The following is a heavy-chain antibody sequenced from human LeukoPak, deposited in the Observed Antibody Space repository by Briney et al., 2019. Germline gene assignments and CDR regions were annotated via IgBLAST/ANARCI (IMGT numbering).Heavy chain of an antibody. J-gene: IGHJ3*02. D-gene: IGHD3-22*01. CDR3: AKLRYYDSSGYYFRWALAFDI. CDR1: GFTFRNYA. CDR2: ISGSGGST. V-gene: IGHV3-23*01. Sequence: PGGSLRLSCAASGFTFRNYAMSWVRQAPGKGLEWVSAISGSGGSTYYADSVKGRFTISRDNSKNTLYLQMNSLRAEDTAVYYCAKLRYYDSSGYYFRWALAFDIWGQGTMVTVSS.